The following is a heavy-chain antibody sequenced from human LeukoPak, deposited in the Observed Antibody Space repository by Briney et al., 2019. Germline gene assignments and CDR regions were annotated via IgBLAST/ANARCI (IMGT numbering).Heavy chain of an antibody. CDR1: GGTFSSYA. J-gene: IGHJ6*03. Sequence: ASVKVSCKASGGTFSSYAISWVRRAPGQGLEWMGRIIPILGIANYAQKFQSRVTITADKSTSTAYMELSSLRSEDTAVYYCARSPFPFWSGYSYYMDVWGKGTTVTVSS. V-gene: IGHV1-69*04. CDR2: IIPILGIA. D-gene: IGHD3-3*01. CDR3: ARSPFPFWSGYSYYMDV.